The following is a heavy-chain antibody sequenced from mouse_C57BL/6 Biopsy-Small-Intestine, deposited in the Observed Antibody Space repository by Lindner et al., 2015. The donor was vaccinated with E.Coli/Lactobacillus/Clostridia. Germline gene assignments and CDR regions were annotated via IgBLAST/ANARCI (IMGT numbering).Heavy chain of an antibody. J-gene: IGHJ2*01. D-gene: IGHD4-1*01. V-gene: IGHV1-42*01. CDR2: INPSTGGT. CDR3: ARAGTYPDY. CDR1: GYSFTGYY. Sequence: VQLQESGPELVKPGASVKTSCKASGYSFTGYYMNWVKQSPEKSLEWIGEINPSTGGTTYNQKFKAKATLTVDKSSSTAYMQLKSLASEDSAVYYCARAGTYPDYWGQGTTLTVSS.